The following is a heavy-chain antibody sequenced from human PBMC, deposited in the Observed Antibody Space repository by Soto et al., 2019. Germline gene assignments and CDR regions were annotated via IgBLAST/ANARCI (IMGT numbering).Heavy chain of an antibody. CDR3: ARGRTYYYDSSGYYH. CDR1: GGSFSGYY. V-gene: IGHV4-34*01. Sequence: SETLSLTXAVYGGSFSGYYWSWIRQPPGKGLEWIGEINHSGSTNYNPSLKSRVTISVDTSKNQFSLKLSSVTAADTAVYYCARGRTYYYDSSGYYHWGQGTLVTVSS. CDR2: INHSGST. D-gene: IGHD3-22*01. J-gene: IGHJ4*02.